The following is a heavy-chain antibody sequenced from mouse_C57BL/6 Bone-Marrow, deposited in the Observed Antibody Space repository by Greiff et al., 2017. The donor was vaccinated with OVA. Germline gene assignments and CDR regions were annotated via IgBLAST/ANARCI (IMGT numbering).Heavy chain of an antibody. J-gene: IGHJ2*01. Sequence: ESGPGLVKPSQSLSLTCSVTGYSITSGYYWNWIRQFPGNKLEWMGYISYDGSNNYNPSLKNRISITRDTSKNQFFLKLNSVTTEDTATYYCARGPYYYGSFYFDYWGQGTTLTVSS. V-gene: IGHV3-6*01. CDR3: ARGPYYYGSFYFDY. CDR2: ISYDGSN. D-gene: IGHD1-1*01. CDR1: GYSITSGYY.